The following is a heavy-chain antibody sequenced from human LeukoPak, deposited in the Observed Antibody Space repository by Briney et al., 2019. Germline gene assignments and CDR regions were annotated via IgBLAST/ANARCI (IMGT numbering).Heavy chain of an antibody. Sequence: SVKVSCKASGFTFTSSAMQWVRQARGQRLEWIGWIVVGSGNTNYAQKFQERVTITRDMSTGTAYMELSSLRSEDTAVYYCAAAGPPYYYDSSGYYYYYGMDVWGQGTTVTVSS. V-gene: IGHV1-58*02. CDR3: AAAGPPYYYDSSGYYYYYGMDV. J-gene: IGHJ6*02. CDR1: GFTFTSSA. CDR2: IVVGSGNT. D-gene: IGHD3-22*01.